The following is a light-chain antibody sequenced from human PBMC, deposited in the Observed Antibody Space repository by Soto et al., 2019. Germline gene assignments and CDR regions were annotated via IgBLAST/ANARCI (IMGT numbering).Light chain of an antibody. CDR1: QGISNS. CDR3: QNYNRAPLT. CDR2: AAS. V-gene: IGKV1-27*01. J-gene: IGKJ3*01. Sequence: DIPMTQSPSSLSASVGDTVTITCRASQGISNSFAWFQQKPGRVPQFLIYAASTLQPGVPPSFSGSASGTDFTLTISSLQPEDVATYYGQNYNRAPLTFGPGTRVEIK.